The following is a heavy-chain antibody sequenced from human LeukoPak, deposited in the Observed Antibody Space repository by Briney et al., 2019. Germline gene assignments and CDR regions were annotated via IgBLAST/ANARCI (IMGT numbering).Heavy chain of an antibody. CDR1: GYTFTGYY. J-gene: IGHJ4*02. D-gene: IGHD3-9*01. CDR3: ARTLNYDILTGLFG. CDR2: INPNSGGT. Sequence: GASVKVSCKASGYTFTGYYTHWVRQAPGQGLEWMGWINPNSGGTNYAQKFQGRVTMTRDTSISTAYMELSRLRSDDTAVYYCARTLNYDILTGLFGWGQGTLVTVSS. V-gene: IGHV1-2*02.